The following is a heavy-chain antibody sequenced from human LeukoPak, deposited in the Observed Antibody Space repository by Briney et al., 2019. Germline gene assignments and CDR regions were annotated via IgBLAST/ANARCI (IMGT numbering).Heavy chain of an antibody. D-gene: IGHD5-18*01. Sequence: SETLSLTCAVYGGSFSGYYWSWIRQPPGKGLEWIGEINHSGSTNYNPSLKSRVTISVDTSKNQFSLKLSSVTAADTAVYYCARAPEEVYSYGSDPRYFDLWGRGTLVTVSS. CDR1: GGSFSGYY. CDR2: INHSGST. V-gene: IGHV4-34*01. CDR3: ARAPEEVYSYGSDPRYFDL. J-gene: IGHJ2*01.